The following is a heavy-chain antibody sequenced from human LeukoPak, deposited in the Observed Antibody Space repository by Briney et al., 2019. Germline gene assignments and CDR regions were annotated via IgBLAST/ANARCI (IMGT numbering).Heavy chain of an antibody. D-gene: IGHD6-13*01. CDR1: GGSFSGYY. CDR2: INHSGST. Sequence: PSETLSLTCAAYGGSFSGYYWSWIRQPPGKGLEWIGEINHSGSTNYNPSLKSRVTISVDTSKNQFSLKLSSVTAADTAVYYCARGLSPPGIAAAGVGGFDYWGQGTLVTVFS. V-gene: IGHV4-34*01. J-gene: IGHJ4*02. CDR3: ARGLSPPGIAAAGVGGFDY.